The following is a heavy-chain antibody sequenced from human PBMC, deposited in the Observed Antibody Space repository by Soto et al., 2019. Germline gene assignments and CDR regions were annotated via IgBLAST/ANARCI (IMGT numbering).Heavy chain of an antibody. D-gene: IGHD3-3*01. J-gene: IGHJ4*02. CDR1: GGSVSSGSYY. Sequence: SETLSLTCTVSGGSVSSGSYYWSWIRQPRGKGLEWIGYIYYSGSTNYNPSLKSRVTISVDTSKNQFSLKLSSVTAADTAVYYCARGTRGDFWSGYDYYFDYWGQGTLVTVSS. V-gene: IGHV4-61*01. CDR3: ARGTRGDFWSGYDYYFDY. CDR2: IYYSGST.